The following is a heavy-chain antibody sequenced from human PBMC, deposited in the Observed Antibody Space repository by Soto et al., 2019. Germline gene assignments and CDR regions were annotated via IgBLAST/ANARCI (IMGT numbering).Heavy chain of an antibody. CDR3: ARVSTVTKLDD. V-gene: IGHV4-59*01. D-gene: IGHD4-17*01. CDR1: GASIGASY. Sequence: QVQLQESGPRLVKPSETLSLTCTVSGASIGASYWSWIRQSPGKGLEWMGYIFYSGSTNYSPSLNRRVSMTVDSSQNQVSLTLSSVTAADTAVYYCARVSTVTKLDDWGHGMLVTVSS. CDR2: IFYSGST. J-gene: IGHJ4*01.